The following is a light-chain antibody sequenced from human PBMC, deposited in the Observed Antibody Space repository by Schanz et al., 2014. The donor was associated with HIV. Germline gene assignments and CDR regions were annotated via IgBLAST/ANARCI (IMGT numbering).Light chain of an antibody. CDR3: SSYTSSSTLV. Sequence: QSALTQPASVSGSPGQSITISCTGTSSDVGGYNYVSWYQQHPGKAPKLMIYDVRHRPSGISNRFSGSKSGNTASLTISGLQAEDEADYFCSSYTSSSTLVFGGGTKLTVL. CDR2: DVR. J-gene: IGLJ3*02. V-gene: IGLV2-14*03. CDR1: SSDVGGYNY.